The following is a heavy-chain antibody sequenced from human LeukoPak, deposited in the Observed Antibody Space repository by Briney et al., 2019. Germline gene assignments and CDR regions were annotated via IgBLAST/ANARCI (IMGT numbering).Heavy chain of an antibody. CDR1: GFTFSSYG. J-gene: IGHJ4*02. Sequence: PGGSLRLSCEASGFTFSSYGMHWVRQAPGKGLEWVAVISYDGNNKYYADSVKGRFTVSRDNSKNTLYLQMNSLRAEDTAVYYCARDMPDYYDSSGYYRLSGHFDYWGQGTLVTVSS. V-gene: IGHV3-30*03. CDR3: ARDMPDYYDSSGYYRLSGHFDY. D-gene: IGHD3-22*01. CDR2: ISYDGNNK.